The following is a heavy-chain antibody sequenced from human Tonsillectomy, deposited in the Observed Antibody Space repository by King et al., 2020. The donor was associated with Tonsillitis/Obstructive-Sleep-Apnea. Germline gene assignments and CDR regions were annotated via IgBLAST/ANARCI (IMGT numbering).Heavy chain of an antibody. Sequence: EVQLVESGGGLVQPGGSLRLSCSASGFTFSSYAMHWVRQAPGKGLEYVSAISSNGGITYYADSVKGRFTISRDNSKNTLYLQMSSLRAEDTAVYYCGKDAGNYDFWSGYYTWDAFDIWGQGTMVTVSS. CDR2: ISSNGGIT. CDR3: GKDAGNYDFWSGYYTWDAFDI. J-gene: IGHJ3*02. CDR1: GFTFSSYA. V-gene: IGHV3-64D*06. D-gene: IGHD3-3*01.